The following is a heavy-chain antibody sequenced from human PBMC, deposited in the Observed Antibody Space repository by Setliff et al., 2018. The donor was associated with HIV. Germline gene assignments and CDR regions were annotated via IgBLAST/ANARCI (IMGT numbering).Heavy chain of an antibody. CDR1: GGSFSGYY. CDR3: ARGLRYGQGYFYYIMDV. V-gene: IGHV4-34*01. CDR2: INHSGST. Sequence: PSETLSLTCAVYGGSFSGYYWSWIRQPPGKGLEWIGEINHSGSTNYNPSLKSRVTISVDTSKNQFSLHLSSVTAADMAVYYCARGLRYGQGYFYYIMDVWGQGTTVTVSS. D-gene: IGHD3-9*01. J-gene: IGHJ6*02.